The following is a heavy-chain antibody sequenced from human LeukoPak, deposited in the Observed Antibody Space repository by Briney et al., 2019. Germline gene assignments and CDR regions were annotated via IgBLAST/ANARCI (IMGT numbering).Heavy chain of an antibody. J-gene: IGHJ4*02. CDR2: IKEDGSQK. CDR1: GFTFSSYW. D-gene: IGHD4-17*01. V-gene: IGHV3-7*03. Sequence: PGGSLRLSCAASGFTFSSYWMTWVRQAPGKGLEWVANIKEDGSQKYYVDSVKGRFTISRDNSKNTLYLQMNSLRAEDTAIYYCAKGVTTVTTYFDYWGQGTLVTVSS. CDR3: AKGVTTVTTYFDY.